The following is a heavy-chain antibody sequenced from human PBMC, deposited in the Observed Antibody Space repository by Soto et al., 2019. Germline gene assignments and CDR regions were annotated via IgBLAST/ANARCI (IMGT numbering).Heavy chain of an antibody. Sequence: SETLSLTCTVSGGSISSTVHYWGWVRQAPGKGLEWLGSIYFAGSTFHNPALKSRATISVDTSRNQFSLRLTTVTASDTAVYYCARLVFHCLRGSCDDYSFYGLDVWGQGTTVT. D-gene: IGHD2-15*01. CDR1: GGSISSTVHY. V-gene: IGHV4-39*01. CDR3: ARLVFHCLRGSCDDYSFYGLDV. J-gene: IGHJ6*02. CDR2: IYFAGST.